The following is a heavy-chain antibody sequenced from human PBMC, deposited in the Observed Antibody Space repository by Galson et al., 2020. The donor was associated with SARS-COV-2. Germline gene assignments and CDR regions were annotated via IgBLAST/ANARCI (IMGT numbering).Heavy chain of an antibody. D-gene: IGHD3-10*02. J-gene: IGHJ6*02. V-gene: IGHV3-21*01. CDR2: ISSSSDYI. CDR3: ARDASWAMFAMDV. Sequence: GESPKISCAVSGFTFSSYSMNWVRQAPGKGLEWVSSISSSSDYIYNADSVKGRFTISRDNGKNSLYLQMNSLRAEDTAVYYCARDASWAMFAMDVWRQGTTVTVSS. CDR1: GFTFSSYS.